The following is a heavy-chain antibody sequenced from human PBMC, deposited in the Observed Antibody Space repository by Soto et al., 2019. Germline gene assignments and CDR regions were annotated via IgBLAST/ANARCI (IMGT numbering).Heavy chain of an antibody. Sequence: GGSLRLSCAASGFTVSSNYMSWVRQARGKGLEWVSVIYSGGSTYYADSVKGRFTIPRDNSKNTLYLQMNSLRAEETGVYYCARGPFRTGLDYWGQGTLVTVSS. J-gene: IGHJ4*02. CDR2: IYSGGST. D-gene: IGHD3-9*01. CDR1: GFTVSSNY. CDR3: ARGPFRTGLDY. V-gene: IGHV3-53*01.